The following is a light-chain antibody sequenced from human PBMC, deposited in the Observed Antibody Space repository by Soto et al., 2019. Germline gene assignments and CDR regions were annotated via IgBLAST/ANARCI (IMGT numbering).Light chain of an antibody. J-gene: IGKJ4*01. CDR2: DAA. V-gene: IGKV3-11*01. CDR3: QQRAGWYLT. Sequence: EIVLTQSPATLSLSPGERATLSCRASQDIGGYLAWYQLRPGQGPRLLIFDAASRATGKADRVSGSGSGTDSGTTISRLEPDDFAVYYCQQRAGWYLTFGGGTKVEIK. CDR1: QDIGGY.